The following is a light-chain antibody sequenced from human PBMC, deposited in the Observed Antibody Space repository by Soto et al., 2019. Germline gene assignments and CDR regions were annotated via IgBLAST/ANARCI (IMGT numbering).Light chain of an antibody. J-gene: IGKJ1*01. CDR2: AAS. CDR1: QTISSY. CDR3: QQYSNWPPWT. Sequence: DIQMTQSPSSLSASVGDRVTITCRASQTISSYLNWYQQKPGKAPKLLIYAASNLQSGVPSRFSGSGSGTNFTLTISSLQPEDFATYYCQQYSNWPPWTFGQGTKV. V-gene: IGKV1-39*01.